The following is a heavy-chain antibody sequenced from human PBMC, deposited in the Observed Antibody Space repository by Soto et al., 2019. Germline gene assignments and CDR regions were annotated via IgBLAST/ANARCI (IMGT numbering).Heavy chain of an antibody. Sequence: SETLSLTCAVYGGSFSGYYWSWIRQPPGKGLEWIGEINHSGSTNYNPSLKSRVTISVDTSKNQFSLKLSSVTAADTAVYYCARSEWTMVRGVIITYFDYWGQGTLVTVSS. V-gene: IGHV4-34*01. CDR2: INHSGST. D-gene: IGHD3-10*01. CDR1: GGSFSGYY. CDR3: ARSEWTMVRGVIITYFDY. J-gene: IGHJ4*02.